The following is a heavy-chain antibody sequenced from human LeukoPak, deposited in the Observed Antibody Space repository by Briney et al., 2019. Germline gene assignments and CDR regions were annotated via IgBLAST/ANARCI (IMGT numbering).Heavy chain of an antibody. Sequence: GGSLRLSCAASGFTFRSNWMHWVRQAPGKGLVWVSRINSDGSSTNYADSVKGRFTISRDNAKNTLYLQMNSLRAEDTAVYYCARGPLWFGDYWGQGTLVTVSS. D-gene: IGHD3-10*01. J-gene: IGHJ4*02. CDR1: GFTFRSNW. V-gene: IGHV3-74*01. CDR3: ARGPLWFGDY. CDR2: INSDGSST.